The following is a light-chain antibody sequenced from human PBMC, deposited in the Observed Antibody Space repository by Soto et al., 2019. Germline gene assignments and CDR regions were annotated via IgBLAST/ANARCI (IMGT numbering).Light chain of an antibody. CDR3: LQHNFYPPT. J-gene: IGKJ5*01. V-gene: IGKV1-17*03. Sequence: DIQMTQSPSAMSASVGDRVTITCRASQGIHKYLAWFQQKPGKVPKRLIYGASNLQSGVPSRFSGRGSGTESTLTISSLQPEDFATYYCLQHNFYPPTFGQGTRLE. CDR2: GAS. CDR1: QGIHKY.